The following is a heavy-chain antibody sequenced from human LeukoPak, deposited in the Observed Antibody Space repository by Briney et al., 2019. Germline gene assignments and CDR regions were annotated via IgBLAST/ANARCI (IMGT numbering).Heavy chain of an antibody. Sequence: PGGSLRLSCAASGFTFSSYWMSWVRQAPGKGLEWVANIKQDGSEKYYVDSVKGRFTISRDNAKNSLYLQMNSLRAEDTAVYYCARDPVEETGYSSSWPEYFQHWGQGTLVTVSS. J-gene: IGHJ1*01. D-gene: IGHD6-13*01. V-gene: IGHV3-7*01. CDR2: IKQDGSEK. CDR1: GFTFSSYW. CDR3: ARDPVEETGYSSSWPEYFQH.